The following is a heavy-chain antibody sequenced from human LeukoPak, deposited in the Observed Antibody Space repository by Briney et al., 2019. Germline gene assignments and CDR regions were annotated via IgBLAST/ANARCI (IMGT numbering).Heavy chain of an antibody. CDR2: IYSGGST. CDR3: ARGLEWLLFDY. CDR1: GFTFSSNY. Sequence: GSLRLSCAASGFTFSSNYMSWVRQAPGKGLEWVTVIYSGGSTYYADSVKGRFTISRDNSKNTLYLQMNSLRAEDTAVYYCARGLEWLLFDYWGQGTLVTVSS. J-gene: IGHJ4*02. V-gene: IGHV3-53*01. D-gene: IGHD3-3*01.